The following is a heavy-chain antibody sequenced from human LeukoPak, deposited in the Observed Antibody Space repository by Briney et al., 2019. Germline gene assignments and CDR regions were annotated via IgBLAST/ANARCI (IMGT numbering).Heavy chain of an antibody. V-gene: IGHV3-53*01. CDR2: IYSGGST. J-gene: IGHJ4*02. D-gene: IGHD4-17*01. Sequence: PGGSLRLSCAAAGFTVSTSAMSWVRQAPGKGLEWVSVIYSGGSTYYADSVKGRFTISRDNSKNTLYLQMNSLRAEDTAVYYCARPYGDSAWGQGTLVTVSS. CDR3: ARPYGDSA. CDR1: GFTVSTSA.